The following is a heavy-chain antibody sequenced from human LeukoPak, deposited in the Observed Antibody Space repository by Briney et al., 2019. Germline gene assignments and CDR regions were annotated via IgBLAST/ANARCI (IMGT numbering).Heavy chain of an antibody. V-gene: IGHV4-59*08. D-gene: IGHD3-10*01. CDR1: GGSISSYY. CDR3: ARGPYYYGSGREGREEIKFDP. CDR2: IYYSGST. Sequence: PSETLSLTCTVSGGSISSYYWSWIRQPPGKGLEWIGYIYYSGSTNYNPSLKSRVTISVDTSKNQFSLKLSSVTAADTAVYYCARGPYYYGSGREGREEIKFDPWGQGTLVTVSS. J-gene: IGHJ5*02.